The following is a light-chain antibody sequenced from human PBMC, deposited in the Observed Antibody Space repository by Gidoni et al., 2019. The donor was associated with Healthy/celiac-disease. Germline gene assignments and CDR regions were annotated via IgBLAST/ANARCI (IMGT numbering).Light chain of an antibody. Sequence: IQLPQSPSSLSASVGDKVTITCRASQDISSYLAWYQQKPGKAPKLLIYAASTWQSGVPARFSGSGSGTDFTRTISSMQPEDFATYYCQQLNSYLLTFGPGTKVEIK. CDR1: QDISSY. V-gene: IGKV1-9*01. J-gene: IGKJ3*01. CDR2: AAS. CDR3: QQLNSYLLT.